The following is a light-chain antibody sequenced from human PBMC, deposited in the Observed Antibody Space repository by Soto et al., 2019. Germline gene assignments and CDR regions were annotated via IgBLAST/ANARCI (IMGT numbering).Light chain of an antibody. V-gene: IGLV1-44*01. Sequence: QSVLTQPPSASGTPGQRVTISCSGSSSNIGSNTVNWYQQLPGTAPKLLIYDNNQRPSGVPDRFSGSKSGTSASLAISGLQSEDEADHYCATWDDSLNGRAVFGGGTKLTVL. CDR1: SSNIGSNT. J-gene: IGLJ3*02. CDR3: ATWDDSLNGRAV. CDR2: DNN.